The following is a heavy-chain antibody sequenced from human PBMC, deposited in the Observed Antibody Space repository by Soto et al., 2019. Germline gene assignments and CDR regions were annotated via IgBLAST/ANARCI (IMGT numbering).Heavy chain of an antibody. Sequence: PVGSLRLSCVASGFTFASYGIHWVRQVPGKGLEWVALIYSDGTKKSYADSVKGRFIISRDNSKNTIYLEMNSLGGEDTAVYYCARKGSGRALNAFDIWGQGTLVTVSS. CDR3: ARKGSGRALNAFDI. V-gene: IGHV3-33*03. J-gene: IGHJ3*02. CDR1: GFTFASYG. CDR2: IYSDGTKK. D-gene: IGHD3-10*01.